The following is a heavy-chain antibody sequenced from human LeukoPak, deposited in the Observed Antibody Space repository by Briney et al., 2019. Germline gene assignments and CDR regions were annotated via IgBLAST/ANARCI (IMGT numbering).Heavy chain of an antibody. D-gene: IGHD2-21*02. CDR3: ARIVVVTAILNWFDP. CDR2: ISGSGGST. J-gene: IGHJ5*02. CDR1: GFTFSTYA. Sequence: GGSLRLSCAASGFTFSTYAMSWVRQAPGKGLEWVSAISGSGGSTNYADSVKGRVTVSRDNSKSTLYLQMNSLRAEDTAVYYCARIVVVTAILNWFDPWGQGTLVTVSS. V-gene: IGHV3-23*01.